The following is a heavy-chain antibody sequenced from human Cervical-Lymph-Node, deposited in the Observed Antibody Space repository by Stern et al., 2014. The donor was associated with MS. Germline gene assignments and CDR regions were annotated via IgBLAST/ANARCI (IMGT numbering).Heavy chain of an antibody. Sequence: EVQLVQSVGGLVQPGGSHRLSCAASGFTFTHAWMNWVRQAPGKGLEWVGRIKSKTDGGTTDFAAPVKGRFTISRDDSKNMLYLQLNSLKTEDTAVYYCTTAVTPSPFDYWGQGALVTVSS. CDR2: IKSKTDGGTT. D-gene: IGHD4-17*01. CDR1: GFTFTHAW. CDR3: TTAVTPSPFDY. V-gene: IGHV3-15*01. J-gene: IGHJ4*02.